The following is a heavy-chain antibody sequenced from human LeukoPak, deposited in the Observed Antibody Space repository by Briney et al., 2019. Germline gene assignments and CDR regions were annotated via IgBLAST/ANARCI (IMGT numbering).Heavy chain of an antibody. V-gene: IGHV4-31*11. J-gene: IGHJ4*02. CDR3: ARGSNYDTLGYHFEY. CDR1: GGSISSSDYS. Sequence: SETLSLTCAVFGGSISSSDYSWTWIRQHPGKGLEWIATIYYSGSTENNPSLKSRVTISVDTSKNQVSLKVSSVTAADTAVYYCARGSNYDTLGYHFEYWGQGTLVTVSS. CDR2: IYYSGST. D-gene: IGHD3-16*01.